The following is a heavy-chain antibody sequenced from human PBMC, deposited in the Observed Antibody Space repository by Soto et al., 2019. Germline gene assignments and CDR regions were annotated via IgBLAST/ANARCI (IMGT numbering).Heavy chain of an antibody. Sequence: SETLSLTCTVSGGSISSSSYYWGWIRQPPGKGMEWIGSIYYSGSTYYNPSLKSRVTISVDTSKNQFSLKLSSVTAADTAVFYCARSPRYCSGGSCYGIWFDPWGQGTLVTVSS. J-gene: IGHJ5*02. CDR1: GGSISSSSYY. CDR2: IYYSGST. CDR3: ARSPRYCSGGSCYGIWFDP. V-gene: IGHV4-39*01. D-gene: IGHD2-15*01.